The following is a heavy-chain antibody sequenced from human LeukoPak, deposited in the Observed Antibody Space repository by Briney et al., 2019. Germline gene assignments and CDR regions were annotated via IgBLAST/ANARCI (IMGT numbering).Heavy chain of an antibody. J-gene: IGHJ4*02. CDR1: GFTLSSYW. D-gene: IGHD6-13*01. V-gene: IGHV3-7*05. CDR2: IKQDGSEK. Sequence: GGSLRLSCAASGFTLSSYWMSWVRQAPGKGLEWVANIKQDGSEKYYVDSVKGRFTISRDNAKNSLYLQMNSLRAEDTAVYYCARRGSSSWNFDNWGQGTLVTVSS. CDR3: ARRGSSSWNFDN.